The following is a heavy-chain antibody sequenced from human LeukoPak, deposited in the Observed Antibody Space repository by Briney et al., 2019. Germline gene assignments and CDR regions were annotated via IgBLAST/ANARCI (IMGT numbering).Heavy chain of an antibody. D-gene: IGHD2-2*01. CDR1: GFTFSSYS. Sequence: GGSLRLSCAASGFTFSSYSMNWVRQAPGKGLEWVSSISSSSSYIYYADSVKGRFTISRDNAKNSLYLQMNSLRAEDTAVYYCARDKGAAIYYYCGMDVWGQGTTVTVSS. J-gene: IGHJ6*02. V-gene: IGHV3-21*01. CDR2: ISSSSSYI. CDR3: ARDKGAAIYYYCGMDV.